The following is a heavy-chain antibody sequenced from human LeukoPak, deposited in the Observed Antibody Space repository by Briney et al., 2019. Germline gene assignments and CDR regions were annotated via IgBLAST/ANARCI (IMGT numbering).Heavy chain of an antibody. CDR1: GGSFSGYY. J-gene: IGHJ5*02. Sequence: SETLSLTCAVYGGSFSGYYWSWIRQPPGKGLEWIGEINHRGSTNYNPSLKSRVTISVDTSKNQFSLKLSSVTAADTAVYYCARGRVGYYGSGSYYKGNWFDPWGQGTLVTVSS. V-gene: IGHV4-34*01. D-gene: IGHD3-10*01. CDR2: INHRGST. CDR3: ARGRVGYYGSGSYYKGNWFDP.